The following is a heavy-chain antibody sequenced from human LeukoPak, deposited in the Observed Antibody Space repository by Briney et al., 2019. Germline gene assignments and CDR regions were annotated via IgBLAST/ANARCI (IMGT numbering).Heavy chain of an antibody. Sequence: ASVNVSCKASGYTFTSYYMHWVRQAPGQGLEWMGIINPSGGSTSYAQKLQGRVTMTRHMSTSTVYMDLSSLRSEDTAVYYCERDTRSSTSCYFDYWGQGTLVNGSS. CDR3: ERDTRSSTSCYFDY. D-gene: IGHD2-2*01. V-gene: IGHV1-46*01. CDR2: INPSGGST. CDR1: GYTFTSYY. J-gene: IGHJ4*02.